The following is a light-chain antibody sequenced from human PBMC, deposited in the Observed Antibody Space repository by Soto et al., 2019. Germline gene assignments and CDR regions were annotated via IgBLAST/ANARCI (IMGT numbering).Light chain of an antibody. V-gene: IGLV2-14*01. J-gene: IGLJ1*01. CDR2: DVS. CDR3: SSYTSSSTLDV. Sequence: QSALTPPASVSGSPGQSITISCTGTSSDVGGYNYVSWYQQHPGNAPKLMIYDVSTRPSGVSNRFSGSKSGNTASLTISGLQAEDEADYYCSSYTSSSTLDVFGTGTKLTVL. CDR1: SSDVGGYNY.